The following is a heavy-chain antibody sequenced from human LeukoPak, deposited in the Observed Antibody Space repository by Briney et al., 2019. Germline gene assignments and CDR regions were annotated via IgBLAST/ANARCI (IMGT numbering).Heavy chain of an antibody. CDR3: ARDSEDRYCSSTSCSRGYYYYYMDV. CDR2: ISNNRRYI. Sequence: PGGSLRLSCAASGFTFSSYSMNWVRQAPGKGLEWVSSISNNRRYIYYADSVKGQFTISRDNSQNSLYLQMNSLRAEDTAVYYCARDSEDRYCSSTSCSRGYYYYYMDVWGKGTTVTVSS. D-gene: IGHD2-2*01. CDR1: GFTFSSYS. J-gene: IGHJ6*03. V-gene: IGHV3-21*01.